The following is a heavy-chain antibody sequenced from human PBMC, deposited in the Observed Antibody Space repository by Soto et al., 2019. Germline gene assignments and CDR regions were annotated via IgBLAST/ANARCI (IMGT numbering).Heavy chain of an antibody. CDR1: GFTFSSYA. Sequence: GGSLRLSCAASGFTFSSYAIHWVRQAPGKGLEWVAVISSDGGNKYYADSVKGRFTISRDNSKNTLYLQMNSLRAEDTAVYYCAKGPEDSPWGIAAAGYGMDVWGQGTTVTVSS. CDR2: ISSDGGNK. J-gene: IGHJ6*02. CDR3: AKGPEDSPWGIAAAGYGMDV. D-gene: IGHD6-13*01. V-gene: IGHV3-30*18.